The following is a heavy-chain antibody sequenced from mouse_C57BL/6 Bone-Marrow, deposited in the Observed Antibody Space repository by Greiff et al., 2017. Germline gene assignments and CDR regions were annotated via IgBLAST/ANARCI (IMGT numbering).Heavy chain of an antibody. CDR3: ARGLFGLGGSYFDY. V-gene: IGHV1-81*01. J-gene: IGHJ2*01. CDR1: GYTFTSYG. Sequence: VQLQQSGAELARPGASVKLSCKASGYTFTSYGISWVKQRTGQGLEWIVEIYPRSGNTYYNEKFKGKATLTADKSYSTAYMELRSLTSEDAAVYFCARGLFGLGGSYFDYWGQGTTLTVSS. D-gene: IGHD1-1*01. CDR2: IYPRSGNT.